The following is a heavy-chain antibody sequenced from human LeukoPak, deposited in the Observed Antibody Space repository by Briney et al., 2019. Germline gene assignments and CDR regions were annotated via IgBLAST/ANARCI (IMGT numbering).Heavy chain of an antibody. CDR1: GYTFTSYD. CDR3: ARAGARYDILTGYSFDY. V-gene: IGHV1-8*01. Sequence: ASVKVSCKASGYTFTSYDINWVRHATGQGLEWMGWMNPNTGNTGYAQKFQGRVTMTRNTSISTAYMELSSLRSEDTAVYYCARAGARYDILTGYSFDYWGQGTLVTVSS. D-gene: IGHD3-9*01. CDR2: MNPNTGNT. J-gene: IGHJ4*02.